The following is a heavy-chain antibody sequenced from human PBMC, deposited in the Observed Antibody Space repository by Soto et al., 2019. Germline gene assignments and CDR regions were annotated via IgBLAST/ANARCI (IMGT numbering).Heavy chain of an antibody. CDR1: GGSVSSGSYY. Sequence: PSETLSLTCTVSGGSVSSGSYYWNWIRQHPGKGLEWIGYIYYSGTTYYNPSLKSRVTISVDTSKNQFSLKLSSVTAADTAVYYCAASCVGCGGFNYYGMDVWGQGTTVTVSS. J-gene: IGHJ6*02. CDR2: IYYSGTT. D-gene: IGHD2-21*01. V-gene: IGHV4-31*03. CDR3: AASCVGCGGFNYYGMDV.